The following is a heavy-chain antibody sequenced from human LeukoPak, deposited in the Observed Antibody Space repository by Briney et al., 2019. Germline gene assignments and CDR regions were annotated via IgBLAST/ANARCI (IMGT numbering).Heavy chain of an antibody. J-gene: IGHJ4*01. Sequence: PSEPLSLTCSVSGGSISTYYWSWIRQPAGKGLEWIAQIHTSGSTNFNPSLKSRVSISMDTPNNQFSLMISSVTAADTAIYYCAGRGLSTGWTFDYWGHGTLVTVSS. CDR1: GGSISTYY. D-gene: IGHD6-19*01. CDR2: IHTSGST. CDR3: AGRGLSTGWTFDY. V-gene: IGHV4-4*07.